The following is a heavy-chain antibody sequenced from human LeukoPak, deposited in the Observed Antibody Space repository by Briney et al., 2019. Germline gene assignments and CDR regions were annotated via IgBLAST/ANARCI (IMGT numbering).Heavy chain of an antibody. J-gene: IGHJ4*02. CDR1: GYSFTSYW. CDR2: IYPGDSDT. V-gene: IGHV5-51*01. CDR3: ARHDISTGPKANGFDY. D-gene: IGHD3-9*01. Sequence: GESLKISCKGSGYSFTSYWIGWVRQMPGKGLEWMGIIYPGDSDTRYSPSFQGQVTISADKSISTAYLQWSSLKASDTAMYYCARHDISTGPKANGFDYWGQGTLVTVSS.